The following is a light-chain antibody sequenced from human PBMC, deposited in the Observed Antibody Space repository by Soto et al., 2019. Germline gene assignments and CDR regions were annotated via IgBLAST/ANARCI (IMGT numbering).Light chain of an antibody. V-gene: IGKV2-28*01. CDR1: QSLLHSNGYNY. CDR3: MQTLQIHT. J-gene: IGKJ2*01. Sequence: DIVLTQSPLSLPVTPGEPASISCRSSQSLLHSNGYNYLDWYLQKPGQSPQLLIYLGSTRASGVPDRFSGSGSGTDFTLKIGRVEAEDVGVYYCMQTLQIHTFGKGTKLEIK. CDR2: LGS.